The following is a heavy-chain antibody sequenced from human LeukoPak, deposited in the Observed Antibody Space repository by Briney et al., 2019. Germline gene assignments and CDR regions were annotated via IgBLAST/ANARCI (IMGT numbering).Heavy chain of an antibody. CDR1: GGTFSSYA. V-gene: IGHV1-69*05. CDR2: IIPIFGTA. Sequence: SVKVSCKASGGTFSSYAISWVRQAPGQGLEWMGGIIPIFGTANYAQKFQGRVTITTDESTSTAYMELSSLRSEDTAVYYYARGYRYGYDWFDPWGQGTLVTVSS. J-gene: IGHJ5*02. D-gene: IGHD5-18*01. CDR3: ARGYRYGYDWFDP.